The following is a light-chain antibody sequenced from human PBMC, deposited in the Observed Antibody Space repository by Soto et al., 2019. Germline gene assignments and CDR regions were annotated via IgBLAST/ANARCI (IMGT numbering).Light chain of an antibody. CDR1: QSVSSN. V-gene: IGKV3-15*01. CDR3: QQYNNWWT. J-gene: IGKJ1*01. CDR2: GAS. Sequence: EIVMTQSPATLSVSPGEGATLSCRASQSVSSNLAWYQKKPGQAPRLLIYGASTRATGIPTRFSGSGSGTEFTLSISSLQSEDFSVYYCQQYNNWWTFGQGTRVEIK.